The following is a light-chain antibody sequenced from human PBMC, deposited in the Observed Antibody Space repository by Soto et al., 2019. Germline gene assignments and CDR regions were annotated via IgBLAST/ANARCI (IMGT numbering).Light chain of an antibody. J-gene: IGLJ2*01. CDR1: SSNIGAGYA. CDR2: GNS. CDR3: QSYDSSLSVV. V-gene: IGLV1-40*01. Sequence: QSVLTQPPSVSGPPGQRVTISCTGSSSNIGAGYAVHWYQQLPGTAPKLLIYGNSNRPSGVPDRFSGSKSGTSASLAITGLQAEDEADYYCQSYDSSLSVVFGGGTKVTVL.